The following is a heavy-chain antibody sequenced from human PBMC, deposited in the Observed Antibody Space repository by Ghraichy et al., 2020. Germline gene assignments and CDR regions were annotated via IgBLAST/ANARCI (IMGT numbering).Heavy chain of an antibody. J-gene: IGHJ4*02. D-gene: IGHD6-19*01. Sequence: SETLSLTCGASGGSISTSNWWSWVRQPPGKGLEWIGEIYQSGSTNYNPSLKSRVTISVDKSKNQFSLKLSSVTAADTAVYYCARFLYSSGWYFDYWGQGTLVTVSS. V-gene: IGHV4-4*02. CDR3: ARFLYSSGWYFDY. CDR1: GGSISTSNW. CDR2: IYQSGST.